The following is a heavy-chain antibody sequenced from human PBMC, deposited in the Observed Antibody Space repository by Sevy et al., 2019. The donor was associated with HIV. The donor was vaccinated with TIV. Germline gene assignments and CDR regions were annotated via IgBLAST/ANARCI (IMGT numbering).Heavy chain of an antibody. V-gene: IGHV3-23*01. D-gene: IGHD1-26*01. CDR3: ARDAGTGGSYMGYYFGMDV. CDR1: GFTFSSYA. J-gene: IGHJ6*02. CDR2: ISDSGDST. Sequence: GGSLRLSCAASGFTFSSYAMSWVRQAPGKGLEWVSTISDSGDSTYYADSVKGRFTISRDNAKKSVSLQMNSLRSEDTALYYCARDAGTGGSYMGYYFGMDVWGQGTTVTVSS.